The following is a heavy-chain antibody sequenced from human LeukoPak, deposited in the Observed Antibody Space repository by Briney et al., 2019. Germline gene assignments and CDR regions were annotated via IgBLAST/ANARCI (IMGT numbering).Heavy chain of an antibody. V-gene: IGHV3-74*01. CDR3: ARAQYYDSTTAGGMDV. CDR1: GFTFSSYW. D-gene: IGHD3-22*01. CDR2: INSDGSST. J-gene: IGHJ6*02. Sequence: GGSLRLSCAASGFTFSSYWMHWVRQAPGKGLVWVSRINSDGSSTKNADSVKGRFTTSRDNAKNSLYLQMNSLRAEDTAVYYCARAQYYDSTTAGGMDVWAKGPRSPSP.